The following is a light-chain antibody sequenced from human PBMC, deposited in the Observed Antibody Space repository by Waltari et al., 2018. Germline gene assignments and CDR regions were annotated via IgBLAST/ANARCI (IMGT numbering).Light chain of an antibody. CDR3: QSSDTNCTHV. Sequence: SYELTQPPSVSVSPGQPARSTSPGDALSNPYVNWYQQKPGQAPVLMIYKDTERPSGIPERFSGSSSGTTVTLTISGVQAEDEADYYCQSSDTNCTHVFGIGTKVTVL. V-gene: IGLV3-25*03. J-gene: IGLJ1*01. CDR2: KDT. CDR1: ALSNPY.